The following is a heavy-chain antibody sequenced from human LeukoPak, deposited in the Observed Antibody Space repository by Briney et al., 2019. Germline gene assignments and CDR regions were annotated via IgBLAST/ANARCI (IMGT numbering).Heavy chain of an antibody. Sequence: GASVKVSCKAPGGTFSSYAISWVRQAPGQGLEWMGGIIPIFGTANYAQKFQGRVTITTDESTSTAYMELSSLRSEDTAVYYCARARGQQLVDWGQGTLVTVSS. J-gene: IGHJ4*02. CDR3: ARARGQQLVD. V-gene: IGHV1-69*05. CDR1: GGTFSSYA. CDR2: IIPIFGTA. D-gene: IGHD6-13*01.